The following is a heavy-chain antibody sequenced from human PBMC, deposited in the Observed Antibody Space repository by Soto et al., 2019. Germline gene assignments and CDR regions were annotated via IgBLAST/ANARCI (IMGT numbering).Heavy chain of an antibody. Sequence: QLQLQESGPGLVKPSETLSLTCTVSGGSISSSSYYWGWIRQPPGKGLEWIGSIYYSGSTYYNPSLKSRVTITVDTSNNQFSLKLSSVTAADTAVYYCAREYSSSSRLGEGVWGQGTLVTVSS. CDR1: GGSISSSSYY. V-gene: IGHV4-39*02. CDR3: AREYSSSSRLGEGV. J-gene: IGHJ4*02. D-gene: IGHD6-6*01. CDR2: IYYSGST.